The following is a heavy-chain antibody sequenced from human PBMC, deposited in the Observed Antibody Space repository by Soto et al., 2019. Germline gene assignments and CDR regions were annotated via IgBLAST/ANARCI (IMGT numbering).Heavy chain of an antibody. CDR3: VRDRDLYRDMFHADL. Sequence: GGSLRLSCAASGFTFSSYAMHWVRQAPGKGLEWVAVISYDGSNKYYADSVKGRFTISRDNSKNTLYLQMNSLRDEDSAVYFCVRDRDLYRDMFHADLWGQGTLVTVSS. V-gene: IGHV3-30-3*01. D-gene: IGHD3-10*02. J-gene: IGHJ4*01. CDR2: ISYDGSNK. CDR1: GFTFSSYA.